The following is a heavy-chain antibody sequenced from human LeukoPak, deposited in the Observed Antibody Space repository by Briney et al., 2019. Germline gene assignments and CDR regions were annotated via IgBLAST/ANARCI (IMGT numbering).Heavy chain of an antibody. V-gene: IGHV1-18*01. D-gene: IGHD4-17*01. Sequence: ASVKVSCKASGYTFTSYGISWVRQAPGQGLEWMGWISAYNGNTNYAQKLQGRVTMTTDTSTSTAYMGLRSLRSDDTAVYYCARDANTVTARDPTSYYFDYWGQGTLVTVSS. CDR1: GYTFTSYG. CDR3: ARDANTVTARDPTSYYFDY. CDR2: ISAYNGNT. J-gene: IGHJ4*02.